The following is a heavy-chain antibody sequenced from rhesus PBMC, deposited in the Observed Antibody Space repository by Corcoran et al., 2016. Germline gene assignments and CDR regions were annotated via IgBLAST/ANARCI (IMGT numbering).Heavy chain of an antibody. Sequence: QVQLQQWGEGLVKPSETLSLTCAVSGGSVSSSNWWSWIRQPPGKGLEWIGYISGSSGITYYNPSLKRRVTISPYTSKNQFSLKLSSVTAADTAVYYCARHHTVTTSGYWGQGVLVTVSS. CDR1: GGSVSSSNW. V-gene: IGHV4-65*01. J-gene: IGHJ4*01. CDR3: ARHHTVTTSGY. CDR2: ISGSSGIT. D-gene: IGHD4-23*01.